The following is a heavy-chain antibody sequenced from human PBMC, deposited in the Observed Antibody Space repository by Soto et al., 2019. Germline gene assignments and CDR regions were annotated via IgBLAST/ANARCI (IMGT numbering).Heavy chain of an antibody. V-gene: IGHV1-18*01. CDR2: INTYNGNT. J-gene: IGHJ6*02. CDR3: AMVDVYVTPSPQDL. CDR1: GYTFTRYG. Sequence: ASVKVSCKASGYTFTRYGIGWARQAPGQGLEWMGWINTYNGNTNYAQNVQGRVTLTTDTSTSTACMELRSLRSNDTAIYYCAMVDVYVTPSPQDLRGQGTTVTVSS. D-gene: IGHD2-8*01.